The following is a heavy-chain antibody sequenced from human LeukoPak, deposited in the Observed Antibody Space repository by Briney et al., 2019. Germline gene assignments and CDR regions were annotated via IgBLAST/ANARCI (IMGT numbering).Heavy chain of an antibody. V-gene: IGHV3-23*01. CDR2: ISGSGGST. J-gene: IGHJ4*02. CDR3: AKDTYYGSGSYLGSFDY. CDR1: GFTFSSYA. Sequence: GGSLRLSCAASGFTFSSYAMSWVRQAPGKGLEWVSVISGSGGSTYYADSVKGRFTISRDNSKNTLYVQMNSLRAGDTSVYYCAKDTYYGSGSYLGSFDYWGQGTLVTVSS. D-gene: IGHD3-10*01.